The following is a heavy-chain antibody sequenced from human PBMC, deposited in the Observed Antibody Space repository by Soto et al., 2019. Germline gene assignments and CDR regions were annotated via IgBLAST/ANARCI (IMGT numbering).Heavy chain of an antibody. J-gene: IGHJ4*02. CDR2: IYYSGST. Sequence: PSETLSLTCTVSGGSISSGDYYWSWIRQPPGKGLEWIGYIYYSGSTYYNPSLKSRVTISVDKSKNQFSLKLSSVTAADTAVYYCARDRDYYDSSGFRWLDYWGQGTLVTVS. CDR3: ARDRDYYDSSGFRWLDY. D-gene: IGHD3-22*01. V-gene: IGHV4-30-4*01. CDR1: GGSISSGDYY.